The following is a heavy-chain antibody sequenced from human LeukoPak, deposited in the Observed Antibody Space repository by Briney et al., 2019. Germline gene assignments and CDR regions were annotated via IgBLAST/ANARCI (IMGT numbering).Heavy chain of an antibody. CDR2: MNPSSGNT. J-gene: IGHJ5*02. CDR3: ARGVLLAVAGRAGWFDP. V-gene: IGHV1-8*01. Sequence: ASVKVSCKASGYTFTSYDINWVRQATGQGLEWMGWMNPSSGNTGYAQKFQGRVTMTRNTSISTAYMELGSLRSEDTAVYYCARGVLLAVAGRAGWFDPWGQGTLVTVSS. D-gene: IGHD6-19*01. CDR1: GYTFTSYD.